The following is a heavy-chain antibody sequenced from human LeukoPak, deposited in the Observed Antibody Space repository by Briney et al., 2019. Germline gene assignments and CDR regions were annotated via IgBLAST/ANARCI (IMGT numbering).Heavy chain of an antibody. CDR3: ARREYSSGWSVY. CDR2: INPNSGGT. J-gene: IGHJ4*02. D-gene: IGHD6-19*01. V-gene: IGHV1-2*02. Sequence: ASVKVSCKASGYTFTGYYMHWVRQAPGQGLEWMGWINPNSGGTNYAQKFQGRVTMTRDTSISTAYMELSRLRSDDTAVYHCARREYSSGWSVYWGQGTLVTVSS. CDR1: GYTFTGYY.